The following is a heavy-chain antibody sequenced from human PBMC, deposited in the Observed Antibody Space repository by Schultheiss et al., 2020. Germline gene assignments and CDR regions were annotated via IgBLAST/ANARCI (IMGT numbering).Heavy chain of an antibody. CDR2: IIPIFGTA. J-gene: IGHJ6*02. CDR1: GGTFSSYA. V-gene: IGHV1-69*13. Sequence: SVTVSCKASGGTFSSYAISWVRQAPGQGLEWMGGIIPIFGTANYAQKFQGRVTITADESTSTAYMELSSLRSEDTAVYYCAKLVRDGYNYPPYYGMDVWGQGTTVTVS. D-gene: IGHD5-24*01. CDR3: AKLVRDGYNYPPYYGMDV.